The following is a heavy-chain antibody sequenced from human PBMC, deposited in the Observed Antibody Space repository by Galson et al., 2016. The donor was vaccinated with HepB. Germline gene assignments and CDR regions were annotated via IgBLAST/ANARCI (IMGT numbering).Heavy chain of an antibody. D-gene: IGHD4-17*01. J-gene: IGHJ3*02. V-gene: IGHV4-31*03. CDR1: GGSISSVSYS. Sequence: TLSLTCTVSGGSISSVSYSWTWIRQHPGKGLEWIGYIYSSGSTYNNPSLKSRFTISVDTSKNQFSLKVSSVTAADTAVYYCARDGDHGDYIGGFDIWGPGQMVTVSS. CDR3: ARDGDHGDYIGGFDI. CDR2: IYSSGST.